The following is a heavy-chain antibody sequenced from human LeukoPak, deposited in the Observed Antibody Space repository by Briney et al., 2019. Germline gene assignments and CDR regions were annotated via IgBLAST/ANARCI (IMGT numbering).Heavy chain of an antibody. Sequence: GGSLRLSCAASGFTFSSYAMHWVRQAPGKGLEWVAVISYDGSNKYYADSVKGRFTISRDNSKNTLYLQMNSLRAEDTAVYYCAREMGYYYDSSGYYYVRTNPFDYWAREPWSPSPQ. CDR3: AREMGYYYDSSGYYYVRTNPFDY. CDR2: ISYDGSNK. V-gene: IGHV3-30*04. CDR1: GFTFSSYA. D-gene: IGHD3-22*01. J-gene: IGHJ4*02.